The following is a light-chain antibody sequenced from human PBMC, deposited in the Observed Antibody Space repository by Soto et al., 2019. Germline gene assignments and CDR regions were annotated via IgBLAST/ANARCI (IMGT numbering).Light chain of an antibody. Sequence: QSVLTQPASVSGSPGQSITISCSGTNIDVGNYDLVSWYQQHPGKAPKLMLYEVGSRPSGVSYRFSGSKSGNTASLTISELQAEDEADSYCCSYACTGEVFGPGTKVTVL. J-gene: IGLJ1*01. V-gene: IGLV2-23*02. CDR2: EVG. CDR3: CSYACTGEV. CDR1: NIDVGNYDL.